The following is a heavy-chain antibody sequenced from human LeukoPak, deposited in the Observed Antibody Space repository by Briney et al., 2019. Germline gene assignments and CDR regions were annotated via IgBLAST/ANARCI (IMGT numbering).Heavy chain of an antibody. CDR1: GISFRSSG. CDR3: AREGGRAVPGRFDQ. CDR2: IQNDGSDK. V-gene: IGHV3-30*02. J-gene: IGHJ4*02. D-gene: IGHD6-13*01. Sequence: GGSLRLSCAASGISFRSSGLHWVRQAPGKGLEWVTFIQNDGSDKYYAASVKGRFTISRDNSKNTVYLHMASLRADDTALYYCAREGGRAVPGRFDQWGQGTLVTVSS.